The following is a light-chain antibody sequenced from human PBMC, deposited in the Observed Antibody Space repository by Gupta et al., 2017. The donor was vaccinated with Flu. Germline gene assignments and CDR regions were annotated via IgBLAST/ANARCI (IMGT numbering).Light chain of an antibody. V-gene: IGLV1-44*01. J-gene: IGLJ1*01. CDR1: SKLGNKG. CDR3: AAWDNSLIGLYV. Sequence: SKLGNKGFKWFPQFPGTAPKRLRYWSNQRTSGVPYRFSGPKAWTLGSPGLRGLQSEDEADYYCAAWDNSLIGLYVFGTGTKVTVL. CDR2: WSN.